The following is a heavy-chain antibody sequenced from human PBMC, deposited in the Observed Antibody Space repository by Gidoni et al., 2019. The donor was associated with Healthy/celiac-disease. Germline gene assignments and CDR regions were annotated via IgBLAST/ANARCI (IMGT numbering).Heavy chain of an antibody. V-gene: IGHV4-59*01. J-gene: IGHJ6*02. Sequence: QVQLQESGPGLVKPSETLSLTCTAPGGSISSYYWSWIRQPPGKGLEWIGYIYYSGSTNYTPALKSRVTISVDTSKNQFSLKLSSVTAADTAVYYCARDLPFYSNYYYGMDVWGQGTTVTVSS. CDR1: GGSISSYY. CDR2: IYYSGST. D-gene: IGHD4-4*01. CDR3: ARDLPFYSNYYYGMDV.